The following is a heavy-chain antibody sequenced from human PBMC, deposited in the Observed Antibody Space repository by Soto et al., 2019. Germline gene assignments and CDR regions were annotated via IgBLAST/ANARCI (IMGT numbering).Heavy chain of an antibody. CDR2: ISYDGSNK. J-gene: IGHJ5*02. CDR1: GFTFSSYG. Sequence: QVQLVESGGGVVQPGRSLRLSCAASGFTFSSYGMHWVRQAPGKGLEWVAVISYDGSNKYYADSVKGRFTISRDNSKNTLYLQMISLRAEDTAVYYCAKLYGGNIPWGQGTLVTVSS. CDR3: AKLYGGNIP. V-gene: IGHV3-30*18. D-gene: IGHD4-17*01.